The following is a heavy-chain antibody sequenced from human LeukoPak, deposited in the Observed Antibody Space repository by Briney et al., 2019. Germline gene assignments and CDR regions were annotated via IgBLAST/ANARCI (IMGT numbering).Heavy chain of an antibody. CDR3: AKRGVVIRVILVGFHKEAYYFDS. CDR1: GITLSNYG. J-gene: IGHJ4*02. V-gene: IGHV3-23*01. CDR2: ISDSGGRT. Sequence: GGSLRLFCAVSGITLSNYGMSWVRQAPGKGLEWVAGISDSGGRTNYADSVKGRVTISRDNPKNTLYLQMNSLRAEDPAVYFCAKRGVVIRVILVGFHKEAYYFDSWGQGALVTVSS. D-gene: IGHD3-22*01.